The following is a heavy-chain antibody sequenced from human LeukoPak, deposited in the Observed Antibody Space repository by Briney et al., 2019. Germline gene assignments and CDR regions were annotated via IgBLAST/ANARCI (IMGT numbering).Heavy chain of an antibody. Sequence: PSETLSLTCTVSGGSISRYYWSWLRQPPAKGLEGIGYIYYRGSTYYNLSLQSRVTISLHTSKRQVSQKLSYVPAAGTGVYYWARRPGSSGYDPGFDPWGQGTLVTVSS. V-gene: IGHV4-59*01. J-gene: IGHJ5*02. CDR3: ARRPGSSGYDPGFDP. CDR1: GGSISRYY. D-gene: IGHD3-22*01. CDR2: IYYRGST.